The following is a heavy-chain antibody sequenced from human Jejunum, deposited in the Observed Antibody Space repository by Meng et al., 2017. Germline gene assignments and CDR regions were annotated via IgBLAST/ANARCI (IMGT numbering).Heavy chain of an antibody. D-gene: IGHD2-15*01. Sequence: GESLKISCVVSGFTFSSYWMHWVRQAPGKGLEWVSRINTDGSNIGYADSVQGRFTLSRDSAKNTLYLQMNSLRAEDTAVYYCVRDRRVCSGGSCYSDYFDHWGQGTLVTVSS. CDR1: GFTFSSYW. CDR2: INTDGSNI. V-gene: IGHV3-74*01. J-gene: IGHJ5*02. CDR3: VRDRRVCSGGSCYSDYFDH.